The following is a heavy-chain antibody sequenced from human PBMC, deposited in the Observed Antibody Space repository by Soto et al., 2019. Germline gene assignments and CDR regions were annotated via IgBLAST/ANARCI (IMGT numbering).Heavy chain of an antibody. CDR3: AKDWMTTVTTWTPYYYYMDV. J-gene: IGHJ6*03. CDR2: ISYDGSNK. CDR1: GFTFSSYG. V-gene: IGHV3-30*18. Sequence: QVQLVESGGGVVQPGRSLRLSCAASGFTFSSYGMRWVRQAPGKGLEWVAVISYDGSNKYYADSVKGRFSISRDNSKNTLYLQMNSLRAEDTAVYYCAKDWMTTVTTWTPYYYYMDVWGKGTTVTVSS. D-gene: IGHD4-17*01.